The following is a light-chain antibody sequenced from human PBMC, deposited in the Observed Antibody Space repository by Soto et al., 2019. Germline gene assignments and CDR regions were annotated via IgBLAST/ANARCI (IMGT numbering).Light chain of an antibody. CDR2: AAS. V-gene: IGKV1-39*01. CDR3: QQRSNWPIT. J-gene: IGKJ5*01. CDR1: QSISSY. Sequence: DSQRTKSPSSLSACVGDRVTITCRASQSISSYLNWYQQKPGKAPKLLIYAASSLQSGVPSRFSGSGSGTDFTLTISSLEPEDFAVYYCQQRSNWPITFGKGTQLEIK.